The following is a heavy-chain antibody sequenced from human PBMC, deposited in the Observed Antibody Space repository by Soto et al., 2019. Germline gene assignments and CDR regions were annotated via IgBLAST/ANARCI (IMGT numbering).Heavy chain of an antibody. J-gene: IGHJ3*02. CDR2: IYYSGST. CDR3: ARVPDVDYYDSSGLLSAFDI. CDR1: GGSISSGGYY. D-gene: IGHD3-22*01. V-gene: IGHV4-31*03. Sequence: SETLSLTCTVSGGSISSGGYYWSWIRQHPGKGLEWIGYIYYSGSTYYNPSLKSRVTISVDTSKNQFSPKLSSVTAADTAVYYCARVPDVDYYDSSGLLSAFDIWGQGTMVTVSS.